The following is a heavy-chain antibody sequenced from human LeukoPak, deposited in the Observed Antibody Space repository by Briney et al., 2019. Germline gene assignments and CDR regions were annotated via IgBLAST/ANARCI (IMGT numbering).Heavy chain of an antibody. V-gene: IGHV4-34*01. CDR3: ARGTAMVDY. Sequence: SETLSLTCAVYGGSLSGYYWSWIRQPPGKGLEWIGEINHSGSTNYNPSLKSRVTISVDTSKNQFSLKLSSVTAADTAVYYCARGTAMVDYWGQGTLVTVSS. CDR2: INHSGST. CDR1: GGSLSGYY. D-gene: IGHD5-18*01. J-gene: IGHJ4*02.